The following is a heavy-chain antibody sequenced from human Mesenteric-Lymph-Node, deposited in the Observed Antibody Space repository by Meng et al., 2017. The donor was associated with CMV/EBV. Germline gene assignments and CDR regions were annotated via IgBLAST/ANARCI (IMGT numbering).Heavy chain of an antibody. V-gene: IGHV5-51*01. CDR1: GYSFTSYW. D-gene: IGHD6-13*01. Sequence: CKGSGYSFTSYWIGWVRQMPGKGLEWMGIIYPGDSDTRYSPSFQGQVTISADKSISTAYLQWSSLKASDTAMYYCARLGPAAGYYFDYWGQGTLVTVSS. J-gene: IGHJ4*02. CDR3: ARLGPAAGYYFDY. CDR2: IYPGDSDT.